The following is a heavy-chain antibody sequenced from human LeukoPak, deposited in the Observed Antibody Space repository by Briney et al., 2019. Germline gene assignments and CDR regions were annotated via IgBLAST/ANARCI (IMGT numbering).Heavy chain of an antibody. CDR1: GGSISSYY. D-gene: IGHD1-26*01. Sequence: SETLSLTCTVSGGSISSYYWSWIRQPPGKGLEWIGYIYYSGSTYYNPSLKSRVTISVDTSKNQFSLKLSSVTAADTAVYYCARYVGATRRRGWFDPWGQGTLVTVSS. J-gene: IGHJ5*02. CDR3: ARYVGATRRRGWFDP. V-gene: IGHV4-59*12. CDR2: IYYSGST.